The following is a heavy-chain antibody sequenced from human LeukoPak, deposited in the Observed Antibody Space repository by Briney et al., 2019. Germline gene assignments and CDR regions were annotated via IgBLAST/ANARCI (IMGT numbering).Heavy chain of an antibody. D-gene: IGHD3-3*01. Sequence: GGSLRLSCAASGFTFSSYAMSWVRQAPGKGLEWVSSISGIGGSTYYADSVKGRFTISRDNSKNTLYLQMNSLIAEDTAVYYCAEYSQLWSGYDAFDIWGQGTMVTVSS. J-gene: IGHJ3*02. V-gene: IGHV3-23*01. CDR3: AEYSQLWSGYDAFDI. CDR2: ISGIGGST. CDR1: GFTFSSYA.